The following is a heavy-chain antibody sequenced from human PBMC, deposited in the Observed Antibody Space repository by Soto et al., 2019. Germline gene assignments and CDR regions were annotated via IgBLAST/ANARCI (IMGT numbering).Heavy chain of an antibody. D-gene: IGHD3-10*01. Sequence: VGSLRLSCVASEFTFSSYSMNWVRQAPGKGLEWVSSISSSDTYIYYADSVKGRFTISRDNAKKSLYLQMNSLRAEDTAVYYCATNYYYLGSYRYYFHYWGQGTLVTVSS. J-gene: IGHJ4*02. CDR1: EFTFSSYS. CDR3: ATNYYYLGSYRYYFHY. V-gene: IGHV3-21*01. CDR2: ISSSDTYI.